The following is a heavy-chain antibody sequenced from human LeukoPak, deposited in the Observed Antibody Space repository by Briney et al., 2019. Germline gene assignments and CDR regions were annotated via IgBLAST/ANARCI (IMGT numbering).Heavy chain of an antibody. CDR1: GFTFSSYS. D-gene: IGHD3-10*01. CDR2: ISSSSSYI. V-gene: IGHV3-21*01. Sequence: GGSLRLSCAASGFTFSSYSRNWVCQAPGKGLEWVSSISSSSSYIYYADSVKGRFTISRDNAKNSLYLQMNSLRAEDTAVYYCASGSTPNYYYGSGSPFDYWGQGTLVTVSS. J-gene: IGHJ4*02. CDR3: ASGSTPNYYYGSGSPFDY.